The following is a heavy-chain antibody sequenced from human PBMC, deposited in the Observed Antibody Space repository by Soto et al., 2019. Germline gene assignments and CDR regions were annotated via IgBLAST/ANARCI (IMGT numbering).Heavy chain of an antibody. CDR3: ATRARTRNWFDP. CDR2: INHSGST. CDR1: GGSFSGYY. V-gene: IGHV4-34*01. Sequence: PSETLSLTCAVYGGSFSGYYWSWIRQPPGKGLEWIGEINHSGSTNYNPSLKSRVTISVDTSKNQFSLKLSSVTAADTAVYYCATRARTRNWFDPWGQGTLVTVSS. J-gene: IGHJ5*02.